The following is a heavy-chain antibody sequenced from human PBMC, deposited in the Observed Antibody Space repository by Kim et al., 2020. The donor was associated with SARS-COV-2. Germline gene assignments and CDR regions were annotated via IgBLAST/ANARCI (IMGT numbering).Heavy chain of an antibody. CDR3: ARDRGRGSSWYRLTGAFDI. Sequence: SETLSLTCTVSGGSISSYYWSWIRQPPGKGLEWIGYIYYSGSTNYNPSLKSRVTISVDTSKNQFSLKLSSVTAADTAVYYCARDRGRGSSWYRLTGAFDIWGQGTMVTVSS. D-gene: IGHD6-13*01. V-gene: IGHV4-59*01. J-gene: IGHJ3*02. CDR1: GGSISSYY. CDR2: IYYSGST.